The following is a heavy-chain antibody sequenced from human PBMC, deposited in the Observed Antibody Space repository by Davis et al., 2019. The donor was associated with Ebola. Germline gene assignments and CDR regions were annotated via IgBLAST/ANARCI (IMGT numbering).Heavy chain of an antibody. D-gene: IGHD4/OR15-4a*01. V-gene: IGHV1-2*02. J-gene: IGHJ4*02. CDR3: ATGVPMVHHY. CDR2: INPNSGGT. CDR1: GYTFTGYY. Sequence: ASVKVSCKASGYTFTGYYMHWVRQAPGQGLEWMGWINPNSGGTNYAQKFQGRVTMTRDTSISTAYMQLSSLRSDDTAVYYCATGVPMVHHYWGQGTLVTVSS.